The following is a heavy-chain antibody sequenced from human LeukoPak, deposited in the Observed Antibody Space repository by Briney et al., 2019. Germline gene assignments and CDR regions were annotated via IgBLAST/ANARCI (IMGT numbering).Heavy chain of an antibody. D-gene: IGHD3-22*01. CDR3: ARGRYYYDSSGSPRDYYYMDV. J-gene: IGHJ6*03. V-gene: IGHV4-34*01. CDR2: INDSGST. Sequence: PSETLSLTCAVYGGSFSGYYWSWIRQPPGKGLEWIGEINDSGSTNYNSSLKSRVTISVDTSKNQFSLKLSSVTAADTAVYYCARGRYYYDSSGSPRDYYYMDVWGKGTTVTVSS. CDR1: GGSFSGYY.